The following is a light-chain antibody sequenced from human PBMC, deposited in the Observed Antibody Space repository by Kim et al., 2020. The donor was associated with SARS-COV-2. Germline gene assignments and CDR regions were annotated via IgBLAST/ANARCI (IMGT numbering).Light chain of an antibody. CDR3: HQYATFPYT. J-gene: IGKJ2*01. Sequence: RGTNHCRASQTVFPSPNNKNYVAWYQQKPGQPPKLLIYWASTRESGVPDRFSGSGSGTDFTLTISSLQAEDVAVYFCHQYATFPYTFGQGTKLEI. V-gene: IGKV4-1*01. CDR2: WAS. CDR1: QTVFPSPNNKNY.